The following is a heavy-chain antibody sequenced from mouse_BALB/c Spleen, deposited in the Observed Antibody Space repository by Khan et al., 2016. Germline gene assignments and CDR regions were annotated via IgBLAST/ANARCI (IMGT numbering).Heavy chain of an antibody. CDR2: IDTANGNT. CDR3: ASSPDDYDVGFGY. J-gene: IGHJ3*01. V-gene: IGHV14-3*02. D-gene: IGHD2-4*01. Sequence: VQLQQSGAELVKPGASVKLSCTASGFNIKDTYMHWVKQRPEQGLEWIGRIDTANGNTKYDPKFQGKATITEETSSHISYLQLSSLTSEDTAVHYCASSPDDYDVGFGYWGQGTLVTVSA. CDR1: GFNIKDTY.